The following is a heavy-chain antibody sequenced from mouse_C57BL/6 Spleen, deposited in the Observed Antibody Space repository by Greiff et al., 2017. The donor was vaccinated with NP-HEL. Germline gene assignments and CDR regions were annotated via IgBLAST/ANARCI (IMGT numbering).Heavy chain of an antibody. J-gene: IGHJ4*01. Sequence: QVQLQQPGAELVKPGASVKLSCKASGYNFTSYWMHWVKQRPGQGLEWIGLIYPNSGRTKYNEKFKSKATLTVDKSSSTAYMQLSIRTSEDSAVYYCAREETGTEAMDYWGQGTSVTVSS. V-gene: IGHV1-64*01. D-gene: IGHD4-1*01. CDR1: GYNFTSYW. CDR3: AREETGTEAMDY. CDR2: IYPNSGRT.